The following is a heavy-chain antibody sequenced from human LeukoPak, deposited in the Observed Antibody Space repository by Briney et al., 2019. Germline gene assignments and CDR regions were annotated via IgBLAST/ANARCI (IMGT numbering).Heavy chain of an antibody. J-gene: IGHJ5*02. D-gene: IGHD3-10*01. CDR1: GGSFSGYY. V-gene: IGHV4-34*01. CDR2: INHSGST. Sequence: SETLSLTCAVYGGSFSGYYWSWIRQPPGKGLEWIGEINHSGSTNYNPSLESRVTISVDTSKNQFSLKLSSVTAADTAVYYCARSAVGSGSYYNVHRWFDPWGQGTLVTVSS. CDR3: ARSAVGSGSYYNVHRWFDP.